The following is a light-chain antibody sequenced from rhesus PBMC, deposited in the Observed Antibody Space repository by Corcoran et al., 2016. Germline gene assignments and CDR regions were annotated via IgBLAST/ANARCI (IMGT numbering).Light chain of an antibody. CDR3: QQYMRGPIT. J-gene: IGKJ4*01. CDR2: KAF. Sequence: DIRMTQSPSSLSASIGDTVTISCRASQRINTWLAWYQQKPGNAPKLLIYKAFTLQSGVPSRFSGNGSGTDFTLTITSLESEDFAIYYCQQYMRGPITFGGGTKVELK. CDR1: QRINTW. V-gene: IGKV1-22*01.